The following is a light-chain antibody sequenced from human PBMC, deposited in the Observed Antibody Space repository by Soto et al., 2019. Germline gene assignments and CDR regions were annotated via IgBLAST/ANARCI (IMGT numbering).Light chain of an antibody. CDR2: ANI. V-gene: IGLV1-40*01. CDR3: QSYDSTLSARYV. J-gene: IGLJ1*01. Sequence: QSVLTQPPSVSGAPGQRVTISCTGSSSNIGAGYDVHWYQQRPGTAPKLLISANINRPSGVPDRFSGSKSGTSASLAITGLRADDEGDYHCQSYDSTLSARYVFGTGTKLTVL. CDR1: SSNIGAGYD.